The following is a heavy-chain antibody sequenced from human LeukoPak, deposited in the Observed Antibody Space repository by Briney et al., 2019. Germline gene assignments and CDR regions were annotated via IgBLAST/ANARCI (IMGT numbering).Heavy chain of an antibody. CDR2: ITPNADRT. Sequence: GGSLRLSCAASGFTFGSYGTSWVRQAPGKGLEWVSFITPNADRTSYADSVEGRFTISRDNPRNTVYMQMNSLRDEDTALYYCAIMHGYYDGSGYWVQWGQGTLVTVSS. CDR1: GFTFGSYG. J-gene: IGHJ1*01. CDR3: AIMHGYYDGSGYWVQ. D-gene: IGHD3-22*01. V-gene: IGHV3-23*01.